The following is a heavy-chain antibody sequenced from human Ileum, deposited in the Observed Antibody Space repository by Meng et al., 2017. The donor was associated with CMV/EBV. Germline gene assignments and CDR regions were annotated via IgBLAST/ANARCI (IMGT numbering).Heavy chain of an antibody. CDR2: VIPFLGTG. CDR1: GDTFYSSR. Sequence: CKVSGDTFYSSRVNWVRQAPGQWLEWMGGVIPFLGTGSYAQKFQGRVTITTDGSSNTAYMELRSLTSEDTAVYYCARVGKPGRKIDYWGQGTLVTVSS. D-gene: IGHD1-26*01. CDR3: ARVGKPGRKIDY. J-gene: IGHJ4*02. V-gene: IGHV1-69*16.